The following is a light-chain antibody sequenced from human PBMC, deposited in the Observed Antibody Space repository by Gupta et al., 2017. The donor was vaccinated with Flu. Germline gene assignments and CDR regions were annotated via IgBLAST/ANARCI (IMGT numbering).Light chain of an antibody. CDR3: NSRDSSGNHVV. CDR1: SLSSYY. V-gene: IGLV3-19*01. J-gene: IGLJ2*01. Sequence: SSELTQDPAVSVALGQTVRITCQGDSLSSYYASWYQQKPGQAPVLVIYGKNNRPSGIPDRFSGSSSGNTAYLTITGAQAEDEADYYCNSRDSSGNHVVFGGGTKLTVL. CDR2: GKN.